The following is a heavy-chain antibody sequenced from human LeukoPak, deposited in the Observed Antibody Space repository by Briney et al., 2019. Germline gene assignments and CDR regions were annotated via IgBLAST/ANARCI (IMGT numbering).Heavy chain of an antibody. Sequence: SVKVSCKASGGTFSSYAISWVRQAPGQELEWLGGIIPIFGTANQGRVTITADKSTSTAYMELSSLRSEDTAVYYCARGRVYCSSTSCYVGYGMDVWGKGTTVTVSS. CDR1: GGTFSSYA. J-gene: IGHJ6*04. CDR2: IIPIFGTA. CDR3: ARGRVYCSSTSCYVGYGMDV. V-gene: IGHV1-69*06. D-gene: IGHD2-2*01.